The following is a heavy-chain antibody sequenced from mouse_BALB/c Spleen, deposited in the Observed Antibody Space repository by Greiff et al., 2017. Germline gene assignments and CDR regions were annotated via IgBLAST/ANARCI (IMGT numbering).Heavy chain of an antibody. D-gene: IGHD4-1*01. Sequence: EVQGVESGGGLVQPGGSRKLSCAASGFTFSSFGMHWVRQAPEKGLEWVAYISSGSSTIYYADTVKGRFTISRDNPKNTLFLQMTSLRSEDTAMYYCARRANWDRYAMDYWGQGTSVTVSS. V-gene: IGHV5-17*02. J-gene: IGHJ4*01. CDR2: ISSGSSTI. CDR1: GFTFSSFG. CDR3: ARRANWDRYAMDY.